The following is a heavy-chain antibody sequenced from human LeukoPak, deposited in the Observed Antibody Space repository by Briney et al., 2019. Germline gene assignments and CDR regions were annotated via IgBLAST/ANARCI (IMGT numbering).Heavy chain of an antibody. Sequence: GGSLRLSCAASGFTFSSCAMIWVRQAPGKGLEWVSTISGSGGSTYYADSVKGRFTISRDNSKNTLYLQMNSLRAEDTAVYYCAKNTAPLGGAFDIWGQGTMVTVSS. J-gene: IGHJ3*02. CDR2: ISGSGGST. CDR1: GFTFSSCA. V-gene: IGHV3-23*01. CDR3: AKNTAPLGGAFDI. D-gene: IGHD3-16*01.